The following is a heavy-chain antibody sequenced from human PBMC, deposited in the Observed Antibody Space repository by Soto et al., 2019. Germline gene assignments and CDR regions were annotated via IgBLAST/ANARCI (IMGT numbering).Heavy chain of an antibody. V-gene: IGHV3-72*01. CDR3: VRTSHYGSGSWNFDY. Sequence: ESGGGLVQPGRSLRLSCAGSGFTLSDHYMDWVRQAPGKGLEWVGRTRNKANSYTTEYAASVKGRFTVSSDASLNSVYLQMNSLKTEDTAVYYCVRTSHYGSGSWNFDYWGQGKLVTVSS. CDR2: TRNKANSYTT. J-gene: IGHJ4*02. CDR1: GFTLSDHY. D-gene: IGHD3-10*01.